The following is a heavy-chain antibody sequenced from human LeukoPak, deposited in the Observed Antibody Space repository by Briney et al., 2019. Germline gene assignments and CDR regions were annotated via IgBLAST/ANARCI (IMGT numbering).Heavy chain of an antibody. CDR2: IYYSGST. J-gene: IGHJ4*02. CDR3: ARDHNYDSSGYFLYY. CDR1: GGSISTYY. Sequence: SETLSLTCTVSGGSISTYYWSWIRQPPGKGLEYIGYIYYSGSTNYNPSLKSRVTMSLDTSKNQFSLKLSSVTAADTAVYYCARDHNYDSSGYFLYYWGQGTLVTVSS. D-gene: IGHD3-22*01. V-gene: IGHV4-59*01.